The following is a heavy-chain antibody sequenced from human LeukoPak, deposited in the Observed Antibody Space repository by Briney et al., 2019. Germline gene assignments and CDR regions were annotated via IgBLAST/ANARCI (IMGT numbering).Heavy chain of an antibody. D-gene: IGHD4-17*01. J-gene: IGHJ5*02. Sequence: GGSLTLSCAGSGFTFSSYAMSWVRQAPGQGLEWVSVISDSGDYTSYADSVRGRFTISRDNSRNTLYLQMISLRPEDTAVYYCAKDYGYYDYGISVRGKNWFDPWGQGTLVTVSS. CDR2: ISDSGDYT. CDR3: AKDYGYYDYGISVRGKNWFDP. V-gene: IGHV3-23*01. CDR1: GFTFSSYA.